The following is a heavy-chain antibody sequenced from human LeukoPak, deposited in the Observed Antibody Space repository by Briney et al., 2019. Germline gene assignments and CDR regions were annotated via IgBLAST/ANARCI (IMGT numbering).Heavy chain of an antibody. Sequence: GGSLRLSCAASGFTFNRYGMNWVRQAPGKGLQWVSGISGSGTNTYYADSVKGRFTIYRDNSNNTLYLQMNSLRAEDTAVYFCAYRDAFDIWGLGTMVTVSS. CDR1: GFTFNRYG. D-gene: IGHD4-11*01. J-gene: IGHJ3*02. V-gene: IGHV3-23*01. CDR3: AYRDAFDI. CDR2: ISGSGTNT.